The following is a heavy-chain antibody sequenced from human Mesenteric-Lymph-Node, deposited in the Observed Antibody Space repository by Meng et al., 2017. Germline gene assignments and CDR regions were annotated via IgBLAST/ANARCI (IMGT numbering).Heavy chain of an antibody. CDR1: GYTFTSYD. D-gene: IGHD3-22*01. Sequence: ASVKVSCKASGYTFTSYDINWVRQATGQGLEWMGWMNPNSGNTGYAQKFQGRVTMTRNTSISTAYMELSSLRSDDTAVYYCARDLSKTDYYDTSGDDFAYWGQGTLVTVSS. V-gene: IGHV1-8*01. CDR2: MNPNSGNT. CDR3: ARDLSKTDYYDTSGDDFAY. J-gene: IGHJ4*02.